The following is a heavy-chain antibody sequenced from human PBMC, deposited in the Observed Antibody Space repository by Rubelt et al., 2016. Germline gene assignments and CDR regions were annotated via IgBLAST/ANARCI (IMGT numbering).Heavy chain of an antibody. D-gene: IGHD5-18*01. Sequence: QVQLVQSGAEVKKPGASVKVSCKASGYTFTSYGISWVRQAPGQGLEWMGWISAYNGNTKYSQKFQGSVTITRDTSAGTAYMELSSLRSEDTAVYYCARSKDTAMVTDADWYFDLWGRGTLVTVSS. J-gene: IGHJ2*01. V-gene: IGHV1-18*01. CDR3: ARSKDTAMVTDADWYFDL. CDR1: GYTFTSYG. CDR2: ISAYNGNT.